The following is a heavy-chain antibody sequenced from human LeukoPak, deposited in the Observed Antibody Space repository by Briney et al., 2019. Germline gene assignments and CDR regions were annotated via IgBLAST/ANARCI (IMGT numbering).Heavy chain of an antibody. J-gene: IGHJ4*02. CDR2: ISSSGSTI. Sequence: GGSLRLSCAASGFTFSSYEMNWVRQAPGKVLEWVSYISSSGSTIYYADSVKGRFTISRDNAKNSLYLQMNSLRAEDTAVYYCARGVQLERLSYFDYWGQGTLVTVSS. CDR1: GFTFSSYE. CDR3: ARGVQLERLSYFDY. V-gene: IGHV3-48*03. D-gene: IGHD1-1*01.